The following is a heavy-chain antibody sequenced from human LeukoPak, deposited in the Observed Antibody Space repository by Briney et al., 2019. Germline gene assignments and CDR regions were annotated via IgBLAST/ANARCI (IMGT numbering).Heavy chain of an antibody. D-gene: IGHD6-13*01. CDR2: IKQDGSEK. J-gene: IGHJ6*02. Sequence: PGGSLRLSCAASGFTFSSYSMSWVRQAPGKGLECVANIKQDGSEKYYVDSVKGRFTISRDNAKNSLYLQMNSLRAEDTAVYYCARRGSSWYLYYYYGMDVWGQGTTVTVSS. CDR3: ARRGSSWYLYYYYGMDV. V-gene: IGHV3-7*01. CDR1: GFTFSSYS.